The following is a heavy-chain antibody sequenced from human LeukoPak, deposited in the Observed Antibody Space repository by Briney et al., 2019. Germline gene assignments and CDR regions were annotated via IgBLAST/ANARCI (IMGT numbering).Heavy chain of an antibody. CDR2: IKQDGSET. D-gene: IGHD5-24*01. CDR1: GFTFSTYW. V-gene: IGHV3-7*01. Sequence: GGSLRLSCATSGFTFSTYWMSWVRQAPGKGLEWVANIKQDGSETYYADSVKGRFTIFRDNAKNSLYLQMDSLRVEDTAVYYCANGAGFDYWGQGTLVIVSS. J-gene: IGHJ4*02. CDR3: ANGAGFDY.